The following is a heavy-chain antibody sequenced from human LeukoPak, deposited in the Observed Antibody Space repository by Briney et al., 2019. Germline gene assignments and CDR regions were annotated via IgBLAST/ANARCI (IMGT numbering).Heavy chain of an antibody. CDR1: GGSFSGYY. CDR2: INHSGST. Sequence: PSETLSLTCAVYGGSFSGYYWRWIRQPPGKGLEWIGEINHSGSTKYNPSPKSRVTITVDTSKNQFSLKLSSVSAADTAVYYCASRITGYYYYYMDVWGKGTTVTISS. CDR3: ASRITGYYYYYMDV. V-gene: IGHV4-34*01. J-gene: IGHJ6*03. D-gene: IGHD3-16*01.